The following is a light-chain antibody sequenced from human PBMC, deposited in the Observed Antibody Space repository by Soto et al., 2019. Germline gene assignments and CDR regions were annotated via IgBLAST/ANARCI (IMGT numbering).Light chain of an antibody. CDR1: QSVSSRY. Sequence: EIVLTQSPGPLSLSPGERATLSCRASQSVSSRYLAWYQQQPGQAPRLLIYDTSYRPTGIPERFSGSWSGTDFSLTISRREPEDYAVYYCQQYAGSPYTFGQGTRLEIK. CDR2: DTS. J-gene: IGKJ2*01. CDR3: QQYAGSPYT. V-gene: IGKV3-20*01.